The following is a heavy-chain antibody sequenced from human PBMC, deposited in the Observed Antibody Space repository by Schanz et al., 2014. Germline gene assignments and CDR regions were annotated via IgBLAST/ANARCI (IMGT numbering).Heavy chain of an antibody. Sequence: QVQVEQSGPEVKKPGASVTVSCQASGYTFSFTSYNVHWVRQAPGQGLEWMGWISAYNGHTDYAQKLQGRVTLTTDTSTSTAYMELRNLRSDDTAVYYCARGRTFDYWGQGTLVTVSS. V-gene: IGHV1-18*04. CDR1: GYTFSFTSYN. CDR3: ARGRTFDY. CDR2: ISAYNGHT. J-gene: IGHJ4*02.